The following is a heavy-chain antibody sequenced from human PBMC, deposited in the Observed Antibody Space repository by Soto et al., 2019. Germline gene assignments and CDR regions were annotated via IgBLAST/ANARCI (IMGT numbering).Heavy chain of an antibody. V-gene: IGHV1-69*13. J-gene: IGHJ6*02. CDR3: ARKTLPDPYYYYYGMDV. CDR1: GGTFSSYA. CDR2: IIPIFGTA. Sequence: GASVKVSCKASGGTFSSYAISWVRQAPGQGLEWMGGIIPIFGTANYAQKFQGRVTITADESTSTAYMELSSLRSEDTAVYYCARKTLPDPYYYYYGMDVWGQGTTVTVSS.